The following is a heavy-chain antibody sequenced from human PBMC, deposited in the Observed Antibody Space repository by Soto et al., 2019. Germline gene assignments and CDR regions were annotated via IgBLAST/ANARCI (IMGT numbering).Heavy chain of an antibody. J-gene: IGHJ5*02. CDR2: ISNGGTT. CDR3: ATKGDYGGWFDP. CDR1: GGSISRYY. V-gene: IGHV4-4*07. Sequence: QVQLQESGPGVVKASETLSLTCSVSGGSISRYYWSWLRQSAEKGLEFIGRISNGGTTIYNPSLKSRVTMSLDTSKTHFSLKLTSVTAADTAVYYCATKGDYGGWFDPWGQGTLVTVSS. D-gene: IGHD3-10*01.